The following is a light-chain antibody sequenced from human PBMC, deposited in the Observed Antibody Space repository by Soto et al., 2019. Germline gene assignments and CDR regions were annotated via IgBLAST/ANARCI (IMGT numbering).Light chain of an antibody. CDR3: CSFGGRASWFV. J-gene: IGLJ1*01. CDR1: SSNVGNYNL. CDR2: EVT. V-gene: IGLV2-23*02. Sequence: QSALTQPASISGSPGQSITISCTGTSSNVGNYNLVSWYQQHPGKAPKLMIYEVTKRPLGVSNRFSGSKAGSTASLTSSGLQADDEADYYCCSFGGRASWFVFGTGTKLTVL.